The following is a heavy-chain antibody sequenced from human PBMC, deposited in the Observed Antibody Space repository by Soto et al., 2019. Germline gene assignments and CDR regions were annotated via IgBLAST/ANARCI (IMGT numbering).Heavy chain of an antibody. CDR1: GFTFNYA. CDR3: AKGIGVCSGGSCPDDAFDI. D-gene: IGHD2-15*01. V-gene: IGHV3-23*01. J-gene: IGHJ3*02. Sequence: GGSLRLSCAASGFTFNYAMSWVRQAPGKGLEWVSGLSGSGRSTFYADSVKGRFTISRDNSKNTLYLQMNSLRAEDTALYYCAKGIGVCSGGSCPDDAFDIWGQGTMVTVSS. CDR2: LSGSGRST.